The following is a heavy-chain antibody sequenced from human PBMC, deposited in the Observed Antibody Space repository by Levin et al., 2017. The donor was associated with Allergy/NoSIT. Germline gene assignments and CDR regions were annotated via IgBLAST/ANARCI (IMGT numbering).Heavy chain of an antibody. V-gene: IGHV4-34*01. CDR3: ARGGFGDVTTAESFDY. Sequence: SQTLSLTCAVYGGSFRGYYWSWIRQPPGKGLEWIGEINHSGSTNYNPSLKSRVTISVDTSKNQFSLKLSSVTAADTAVYYCARGGFGDVTTAESFDYWGQGTLVTVSS. CDR1: GGSFRGYY. D-gene: IGHD3-10*01. J-gene: IGHJ4*02. CDR2: INHSGST.